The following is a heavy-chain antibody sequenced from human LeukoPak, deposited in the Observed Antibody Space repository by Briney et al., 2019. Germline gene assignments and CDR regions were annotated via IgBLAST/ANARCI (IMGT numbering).Heavy chain of an antibody. D-gene: IGHD2-8*01. J-gene: IGHJ4*02. Sequence: PSETLSLTCAVYGGSFSGYYWSWIRQPPGKRLEWIGEINHSGSTNYNPSLKSRVTISVDTSKNQFSLKLSSVTAADTAVYYCAGTSVDCTNGVCGEIDYWGQGTLVTVSS. CDR3: AGTSVDCTNGVCGEIDY. V-gene: IGHV4-34*01. CDR2: INHSGST. CDR1: GGSFSGYY.